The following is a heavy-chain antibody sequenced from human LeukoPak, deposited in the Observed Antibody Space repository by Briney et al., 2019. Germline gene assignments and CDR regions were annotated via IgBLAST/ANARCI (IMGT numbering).Heavy chain of an antibody. V-gene: IGHV3-NL1*01. CDR2: IYSGGST. CDR3: AKGTWFGLVAFDI. Sequence: GGSLRLSCAASGFTFSSYGMHWVRQAPGKGLEWVSVIYSGGSTYYADSVKGRFTISRDNSKNTLYLQMNSLRAEDTAVYYCAKGTWFGLVAFDIWGQGTMVTVSS. D-gene: IGHD3-10*01. J-gene: IGHJ3*02. CDR1: GFTFSSYG.